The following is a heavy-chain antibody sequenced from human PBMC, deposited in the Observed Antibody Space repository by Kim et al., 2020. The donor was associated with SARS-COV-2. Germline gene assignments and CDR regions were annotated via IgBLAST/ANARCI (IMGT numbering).Heavy chain of an antibody. J-gene: IGHJ4*02. CDR3: ARDRTGTSGGGLDY. Sequence: SGKGRFTISRDASKNTVFLKMNSLSPEDTAMYYCARDRTGTSGGGLDYWGQGTLVTVSS. D-gene: IGHD1-1*01. V-gene: IGHV3-30*07.